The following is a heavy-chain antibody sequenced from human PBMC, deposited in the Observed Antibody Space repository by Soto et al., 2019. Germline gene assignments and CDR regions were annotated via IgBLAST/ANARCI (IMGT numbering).Heavy chain of an antibody. CDR2: IYYSGST. V-gene: IGHV4-59*01. CDR1: GGSISSYY. D-gene: IGHD2-15*01. J-gene: IGHJ2*01. Sequence: QVQLQESGPGLVKPSETLSLTCTVTGGSISSYYWSWIRQPPGKGLEWIGYIYYSGSTKYNPSLKRRVTMSVDTSKNQFSLKLSSVTAADTAMYYCARDRSGSGWYSDLWGRGTLVTVSS. CDR3: ARDRSGSGWYSDL.